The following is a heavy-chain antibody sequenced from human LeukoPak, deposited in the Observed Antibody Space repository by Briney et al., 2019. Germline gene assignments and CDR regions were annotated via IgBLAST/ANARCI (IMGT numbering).Heavy chain of an antibody. CDR2: INPNSGGT. CDR3: ARDFAFVLEPRTFDY. J-gene: IGHJ4*02. CDR1: GYTFTGYY. D-gene: IGHD1-14*01. V-gene: IGHV1-2*02. Sequence: ASVKLSCKASGYTFTGYYMHWVRQAPGQGLEWMGWINPNSGGTNYAQKFQGRVTMTRDTSISTAYMELSRLRSDDTAVYYCARDFAFVLEPRTFDYWGQGTLVTVSS.